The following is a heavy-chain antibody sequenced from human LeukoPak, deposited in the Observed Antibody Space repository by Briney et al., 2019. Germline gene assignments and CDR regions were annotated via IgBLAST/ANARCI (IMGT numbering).Heavy chain of an antibody. Sequence: GGSLRLSCAASGFTFDDFAMHWVRQAPGKGLEWVSGINWNSGSVGYADSVKGRFTISRDNAKNSLYLQMNSLRAEDTAVYYCARDLILDIWGQGTMVTVSS. D-gene: IGHD3-16*01. CDR3: ARDLILDI. J-gene: IGHJ3*02. V-gene: IGHV3-9*01. CDR2: INWNSGSV. CDR1: GFTFDDFA.